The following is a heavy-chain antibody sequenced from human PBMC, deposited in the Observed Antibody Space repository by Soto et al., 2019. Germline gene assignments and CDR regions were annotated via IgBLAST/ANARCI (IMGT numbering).Heavy chain of an antibody. CDR2: ITPIFGTA. V-gene: IGHV1-69*01. D-gene: IGHD2-2*01. Sequence: QVQLVQSGAEVKKPGSSVKVSCKASGGTFSSYAISWVRQAPGQGLEWMGGITPIFGTANYAQKFQGRVTITADESTSTAYMELSSLRSEDTAVYYCAVTQGAVPAASTAFDPWGQGTLVTVSS. CDR1: GGTFSSYA. J-gene: IGHJ5*02. CDR3: AVTQGAVPAASTAFDP.